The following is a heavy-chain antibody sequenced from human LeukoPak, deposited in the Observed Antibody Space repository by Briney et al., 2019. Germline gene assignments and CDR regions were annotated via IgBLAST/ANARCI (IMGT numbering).Heavy chain of an antibody. Sequence: SQTLSLTCAISGDSVSSNSAAWNWIRQSPSRGLEWLGRTYYRSKWYNDYAVSVKSRITINPDTSKNQFSLQLNSVTPENTAVYSCPRSRAHGYSSSNRGDYWGQGTLVTVSS. V-gene: IGHV6-1*01. CDR2: TYYRSKWYN. CDR3: PRSRAHGYSSSNRGDY. CDR1: GDSVSSNSAA. J-gene: IGHJ4*02. D-gene: IGHD6-13*01.